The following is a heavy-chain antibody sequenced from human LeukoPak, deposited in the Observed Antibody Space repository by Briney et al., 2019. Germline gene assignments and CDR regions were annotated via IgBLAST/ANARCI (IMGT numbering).Heavy chain of an antibody. J-gene: IGHJ4*02. Sequence: GRSQSLSCAPSGFTFSSYAMQWARQAPGKGREWVAVISYDGSNKYYAASVKGRFTISRDNSKNTLYLQMNSLRAEDTAVYYCARAQGTLWSGYDGIFDYWGQGTLVTVSS. CDR3: ARAQGTLWSGYDGIFDY. V-gene: IGHV3-30*04. D-gene: IGHD5-12*01. CDR2: ISYDGSNK. CDR1: GFTFSSYA.